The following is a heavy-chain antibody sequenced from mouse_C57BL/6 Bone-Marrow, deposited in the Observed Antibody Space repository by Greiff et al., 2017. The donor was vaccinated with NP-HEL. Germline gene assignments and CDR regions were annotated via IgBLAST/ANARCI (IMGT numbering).Heavy chain of an antibody. V-gene: IGHV1-64*01. CDR2: IHPNSGST. D-gene: IGHD2-5*01. J-gene: IGHJ4*01. CDR1: GYTFTSYW. Sequence: QVQLQQSGAELVKPGASVKLSCKASGYTFTSYWMHWVKQRPGQGLEWIGMIHPNSGSTNYNEKFKSKATLTVDKSSSTAYMQLSSLTSEDSAVYYCALIVTYAMDYWGQGTSVTVSS. CDR3: ALIVTYAMDY.